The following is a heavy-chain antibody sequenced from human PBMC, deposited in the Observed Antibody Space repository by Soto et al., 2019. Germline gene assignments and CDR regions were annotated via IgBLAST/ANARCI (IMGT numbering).Heavy chain of an antibody. D-gene: IGHD3-3*01. CDR2: ISYDGSNK. J-gene: IGHJ4*02. CDR1: GFTFSSYG. Sequence: QVQLVESGGGVVQPGRSLRLSCAASGFTFSSYGMHWVRQAPGKGLEGVAVISYDGSNKYYADSVKGRFTISRDNSKNTLYLQMNSLRAEDTAVYYCAKHPRFLEWLLSGWGQGTLVTVSS. V-gene: IGHV3-30*18. CDR3: AKHPRFLEWLLSG.